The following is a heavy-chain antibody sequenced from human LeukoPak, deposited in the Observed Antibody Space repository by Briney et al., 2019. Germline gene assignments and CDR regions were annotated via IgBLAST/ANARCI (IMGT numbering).Heavy chain of an antibody. D-gene: IGHD6-19*01. Sequence: GGSLRLSCAASGFTVSSNYMSWVRQAPGKGLDCVSVIYSDDSSYYADSVKGRFTISRDNPKNMLYLQMNSLRAEDTALYYCATTLNSSGQRDAFDIWGQGTMVTVSS. CDR1: GFTVSSNY. V-gene: IGHV3-53*05. J-gene: IGHJ3*02. CDR3: ATTLNSSGQRDAFDI. CDR2: IYSDDSS.